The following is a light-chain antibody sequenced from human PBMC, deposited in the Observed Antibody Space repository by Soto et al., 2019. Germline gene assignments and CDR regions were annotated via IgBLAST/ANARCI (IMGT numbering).Light chain of an antibody. Sequence: QSVLTQPPSVSGAPGQRVTISCTWSSANIGAGYDVHWYQQLPGTAPKLLIYGNSNRPSGVPDRFSGSKSGTSASLAITRLQAEDEADYYCQSYDSSLSGWVFGGGTKLTVL. CDR1: SANIGAGYD. J-gene: IGLJ3*02. CDR2: GNS. CDR3: QSYDSSLSGWV. V-gene: IGLV1-40*01.